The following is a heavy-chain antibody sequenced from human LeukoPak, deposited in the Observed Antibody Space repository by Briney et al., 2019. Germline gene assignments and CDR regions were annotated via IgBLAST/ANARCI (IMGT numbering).Heavy chain of an antibody. D-gene: IGHD3-10*01. Sequence: GGSLRLSCAASGFTFSSYDMHWVRQATGKGLEWVSAIGTAGDTYYPGSVKGRFTISRENAKNSLYLQMNSLRAGDTAVYYCARDRVSGSYYNVMWTPGDYWGQGTLVTVSS. CDR3: ARDRVSGSYYNVMWTPGDY. CDR2: IGTAGDT. J-gene: IGHJ4*02. CDR1: GFTFSSYD. V-gene: IGHV3-13*01.